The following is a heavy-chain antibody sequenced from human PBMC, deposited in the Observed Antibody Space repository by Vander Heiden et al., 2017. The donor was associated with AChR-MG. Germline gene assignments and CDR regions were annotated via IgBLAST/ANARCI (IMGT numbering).Heavy chain of an antibody. CDR2: IIPIFGTA. CDR3: ARAYHQFRTYCSSTSCFLHP. CDR1: GGTFSSYA. V-gene: IGHV1-69*06. D-gene: IGHD2-2*01. J-gene: IGHJ5*02. Sequence: QVQLVQSGAEVKKPGSSVKVSCKASGGTFSSYAISWVRQAPGQGLEWMGGIIPIFGTANYAQKFQGRVTITADKSTSTAYMELSSLRSEDTAVYYCARAYHQFRTYCSSTSCFLHPWGQGTLVTVSS.